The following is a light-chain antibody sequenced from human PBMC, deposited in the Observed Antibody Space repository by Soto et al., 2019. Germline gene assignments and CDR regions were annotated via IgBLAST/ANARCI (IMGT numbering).Light chain of an antibody. J-gene: IGKJ1*01. V-gene: IGKV1-6*01. CDR2: GAS. Sequence: IQITQSPSSLSASVGDRVTISCRASQDVGNELGWYQQKPGKAPNLLMYGASTLQSGVPSRFSGSRSGTDFTLTISSLQPEDFATYYCLQDRNYPRTFGQGTKVDIK. CDR1: QDVGNE. CDR3: LQDRNYPRT.